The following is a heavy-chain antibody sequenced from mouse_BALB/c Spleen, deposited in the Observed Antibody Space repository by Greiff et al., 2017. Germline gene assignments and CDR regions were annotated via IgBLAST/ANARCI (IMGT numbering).Heavy chain of an antibody. CDR1: GYSITSDYA. Sequence: EVKLMESGPGLVKPSQSLSLTCTVTGYSITSDYAWNWLRQFPGNILAWMVYISYSGSTSNNPSLKSRISITRDTSKNQFFLQLNSVTTEDTATYYCARSDYDYDGYFDYWGQGTTLTVSS. CDR2: ISYSGST. D-gene: IGHD2-4*01. V-gene: IGHV3-2*02. CDR3: ARSDYDYDGYFDY. J-gene: IGHJ2*01.